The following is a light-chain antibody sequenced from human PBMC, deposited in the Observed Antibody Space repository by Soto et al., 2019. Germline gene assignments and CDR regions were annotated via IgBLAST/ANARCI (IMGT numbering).Light chain of an antibody. CDR1: QNVSTW. CDR2: DAS. CDR3: HQYSRSST. J-gene: IGKJ1*01. V-gene: IGKV1-5*01. Sequence: IQMTQSPSTLAASVGDRVTITCRASQNVSTWVAWYQQKPGMAPNLLIYDASTLLRGVSSTFSATGTRTEFTLTISGLQPDDFATYFCHQYSRSSTFGQGTRVDI.